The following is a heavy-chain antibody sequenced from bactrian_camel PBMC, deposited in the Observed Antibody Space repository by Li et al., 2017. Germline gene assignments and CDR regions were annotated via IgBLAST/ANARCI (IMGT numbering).Heavy chain of an antibody. CDR1: GSRDC. CDR3: AAAKYGYPWTLPLQSDAYNY. CDR2: FTRDGRT. V-gene: IGHV3S53*01. J-gene: IGHJ4*01. D-gene: IGHD6*01. Sequence: HVQLVESGGGSVPAGGSLTLSCTGYGSRDCMAWFRQAPGKGREGVATFTRDGRTTYADSVKGRFTISRDNAKNTLYLQMNSLKPEDTAMYYCAAAKYGYPWTLPLQSDAYNYWGQGTQVTVS.